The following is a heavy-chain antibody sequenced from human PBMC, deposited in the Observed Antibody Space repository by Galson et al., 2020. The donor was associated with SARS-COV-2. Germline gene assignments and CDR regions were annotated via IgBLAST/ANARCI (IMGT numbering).Heavy chain of an antibody. D-gene: IGHD3-9*01. CDR1: GFNFSNCP. V-gene: IGHV3-23*01. J-gene: IGHJ1*01. CDR3: AKEVPMTGRTDEYFQH. CDR2: IRGSGDTT. Sequence: GGSLRLSCAASGFNFSNCPMSWVRQAPGQGLEWVPEIRGSGDTTYYADSVKGRFTIYRDTSRNTLYLQMNSLRAEDTAMYYCAKEVPMTGRTDEYFQHWGQGTLVTVSS.